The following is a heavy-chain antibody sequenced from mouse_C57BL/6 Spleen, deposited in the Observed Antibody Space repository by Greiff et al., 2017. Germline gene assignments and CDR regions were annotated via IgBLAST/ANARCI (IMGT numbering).Heavy chain of an antibody. J-gene: IGHJ3*01. CDR1: GFSLTSYG. Sequence: VMLVESGPGLVAPSQSLSITCTVSGFSLTSYGVDWVRQSPGKGLEWLGVIWGVGSTNYNSALKSRLSISKDNSKSQVFLKMNSLQTDDTAMYYCASGGPDGYYEGFAYWGQGTLVTVSA. V-gene: IGHV2-6*01. CDR2: IWGVGST. D-gene: IGHD2-3*01. CDR3: ASGGPDGYYEGFAY.